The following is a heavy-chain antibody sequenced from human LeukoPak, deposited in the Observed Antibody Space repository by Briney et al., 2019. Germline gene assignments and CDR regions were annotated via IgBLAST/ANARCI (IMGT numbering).Heavy chain of an antibody. D-gene: IGHD3-16*01. V-gene: IGHV4-39*01. CDR3: GRLGITSNWYFDY. Sequence: KPSETLSLTCTVSGGSISSNYYWGWIRQPPGKGLERIGIIYYSGSTYYNPSLRSRVTMSVDTSKNQFSLKLTSVTAADTAVYYCGRLGITSNWYFDYWGQGTLVTVSS. CDR1: GGSISSNYY. J-gene: IGHJ4*02. CDR2: IYYSGST.